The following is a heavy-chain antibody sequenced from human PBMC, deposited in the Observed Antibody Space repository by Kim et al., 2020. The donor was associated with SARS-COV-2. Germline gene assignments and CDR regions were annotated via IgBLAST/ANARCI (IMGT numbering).Heavy chain of an antibody. Sequence: SETLSLTCTVSGGSISSSSYYWGWIRQPPGKGLEWIGSIYYSGSTYSNPSIKSRVTISVATSKNQFSLKLSSVTAAATAVYSCARRYYYDSSGYYHFDY. J-gene: IGHJ4*01. CDR2: IYYSGST. V-gene: IGHV4-39*01. D-gene: IGHD3-22*01. CDR3: ARRYYYDSSGYYHFDY. CDR1: GGSISSSSYY.